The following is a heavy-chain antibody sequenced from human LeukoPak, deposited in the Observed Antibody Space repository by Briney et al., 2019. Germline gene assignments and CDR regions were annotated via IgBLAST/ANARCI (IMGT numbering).Heavy chain of an antibody. Sequence: PSETLSLTCTVSGGSISSYYWSWIRQPPGKGLEWIGYIYYSGSTNYNPSLKSRVTISVDTSKNQFSLKLSSVTAADTAVYYSARALYSYGYYYYYYMDVWGKGTTVTISS. CDR1: GGSISSYY. D-gene: IGHD5-18*01. V-gene: IGHV4-59*01. CDR3: ARALYSYGYYYYYYMDV. CDR2: IYYSGST. J-gene: IGHJ6*03.